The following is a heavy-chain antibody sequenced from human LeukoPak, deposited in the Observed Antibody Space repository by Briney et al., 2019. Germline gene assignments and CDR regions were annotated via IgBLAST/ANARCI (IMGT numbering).Heavy chain of an antibody. CDR1: GFTFSSDW. J-gene: IGHJ4*02. CDR3: AKKLD. Sequence: GGSLRLSCAASGFTFSSDWMSWVRQAPGKGLEWVANIKQDGSEKYYVDSVKGRFTISRDNAKNSLYLQMNSLRAEDTAVYYCAKKLDWGQGTLVTVSS. CDR2: IKQDGSEK. V-gene: IGHV3-7*01.